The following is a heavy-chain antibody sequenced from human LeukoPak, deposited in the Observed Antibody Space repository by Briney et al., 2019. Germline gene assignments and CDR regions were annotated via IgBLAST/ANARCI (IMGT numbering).Heavy chain of an antibody. CDR1: GFPFSSYG. J-gene: IGHJ4*02. Sequence: PGGSLRLSCAASGFPFSSYGMHWVRQAPGKGLEWVARLVYDARSDYANSVKGRFSISRDNAKNTLYLQMNSLRAEDTAVYYCARGKYQLLWGDYWGQGTLVTVSS. CDR2: LVYDARS. V-gene: IGHV3-33*01. D-gene: IGHD2-2*01. CDR3: ARGKYQLLWGDY.